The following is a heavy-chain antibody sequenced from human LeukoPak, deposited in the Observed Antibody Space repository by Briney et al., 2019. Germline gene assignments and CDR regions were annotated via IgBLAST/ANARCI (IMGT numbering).Heavy chain of an antibody. D-gene: IGHD2-21*02. CDR2: INPKSGGT. V-gene: IGHV1-2*02. Sequence: ASVKVSCKASGYTFTGYYMHWVRQAPGQGLEWMGWINPKSGGTNYARRFQGRVTMTRDTSISTGYMELSRLKSDDTAVYYCARVYCGGDCYHFDNWGQGTLVTVSS. CDR1: GYTFTGYY. J-gene: IGHJ4*02. CDR3: ARVYCGGDCYHFDN.